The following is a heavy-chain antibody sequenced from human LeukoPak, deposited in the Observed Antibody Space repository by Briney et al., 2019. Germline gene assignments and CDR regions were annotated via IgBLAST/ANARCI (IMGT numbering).Heavy chain of an antibody. CDR2: IYYSGST. CDR1: AGSISSYY. CDR3: ARDAPYYMDV. J-gene: IGHJ6*03. V-gene: IGHV4-59*01. Sequence: SQTLSLTCTVSAGSISSYYWSWIRQPPGKGLEWIGYIYYSGSTNYNPSLKSRVTISVDTSKNQFSLKLSSVTAADTAVYYCARDAPYYMDVWGEGTTVTVSS.